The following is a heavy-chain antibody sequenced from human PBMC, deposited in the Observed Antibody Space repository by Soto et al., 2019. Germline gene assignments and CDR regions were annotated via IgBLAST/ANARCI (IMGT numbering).Heavy chain of an antibody. V-gene: IGHV3-23*01. D-gene: IGHD2-2*01. CDR2: ISGSGGST. CDR3: AKDYCSSTSCHFDY. Sequence: PGGSLRLSCAASGFTFSSYAMSWVRQAPGKGLEWVSAISGSGGSTYYAGSVKGRFTISRDNSKNTLYLQMNSLRAEDTAVYYCAKDYCSSTSCHFDYWGQGTLVTVSS. J-gene: IGHJ4*02. CDR1: GFTFSSYA.